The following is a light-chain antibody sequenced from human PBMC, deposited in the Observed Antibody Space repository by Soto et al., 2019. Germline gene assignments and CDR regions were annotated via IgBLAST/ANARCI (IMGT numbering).Light chain of an antibody. J-gene: IGKJ5*01. CDR2: GAS. CDR3: QQYGSSPIT. CDR1: QSVNTNS. V-gene: IGKV3-20*01. Sequence: NVLTPSPCTLSLSPGERATLSCRASQSVNTNSLVWYQQRPGQAPRLVIYGASSRATGIPDRFSGTKSGTDFTLTIRRLEPEDAAVYYCQQYGSSPITFGQGTRLEI.